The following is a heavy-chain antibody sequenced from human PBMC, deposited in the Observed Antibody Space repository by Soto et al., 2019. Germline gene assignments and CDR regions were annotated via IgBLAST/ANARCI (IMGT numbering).Heavy chain of an antibody. Sequence: QVQLVQSGAEVKKPGASVKVSCKASGYTFTGYYMHWVRQAPGQGLEWMGWINPNSGGTNYAQKFQGWVTMTRDTSISTAYMELSRLRSDDTAVYYCARGASLVPAAGTGPWFDPWGQETLVTVSS. J-gene: IGHJ5*02. CDR2: INPNSGGT. V-gene: IGHV1-2*04. D-gene: IGHD6-13*01. CDR3: ARGASLVPAAGTGPWFDP. CDR1: GYTFTGYY.